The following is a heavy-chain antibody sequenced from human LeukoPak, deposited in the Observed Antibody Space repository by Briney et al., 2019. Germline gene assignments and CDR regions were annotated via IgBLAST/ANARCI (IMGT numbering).Heavy chain of an antibody. J-gene: IGHJ5*02. CDR3: ARTGTLGNWFDP. Sequence: GGSLRLSCAASGFTFSSYSMNWVRQAPGKGLEWVSSISSSSSYIYYADSVKGRFTVSRDNAKNSLYLQMNSLRAEDTAVYYCARTGTLGNWFDPWGQGTLVTVSS. CDR1: GFTFSSYS. V-gene: IGHV3-21*01. D-gene: IGHD3-10*01. CDR2: ISSSSSYI.